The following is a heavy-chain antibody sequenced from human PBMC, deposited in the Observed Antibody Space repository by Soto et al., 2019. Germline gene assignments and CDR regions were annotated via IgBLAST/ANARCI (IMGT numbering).Heavy chain of an antibody. CDR1: GFTFDDYA. CDR2: ISWNSGSI. V-gene: IGHV3-9*01. Sequence: PGGSLRLSCAASGFTFDDYAMHWVRQAPGKGLEWVSGISWNSGSIGYADSVKGRFTISRDNAKNSLYLQMNSLRAEDTALYYCAKAGALYYYDSSGYFTGYYFDYWGQGTLVTVSS. D-gene: IGHD3-22*01. J-gene: IGHJ4*02. CDR3: AKAGALYYYDSSGYFTGYYFDY.